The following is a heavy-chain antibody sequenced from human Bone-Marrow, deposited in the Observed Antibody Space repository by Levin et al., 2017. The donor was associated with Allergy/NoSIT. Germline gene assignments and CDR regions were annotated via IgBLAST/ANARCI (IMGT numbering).Heavy chain of an antibody. CDR2: IHHSETT. J-gene: IGHJ4*02. Sequence: SETLSLTCAVSGASISNSNWWSWVRQSPGKGLEWIGEIHHSETTNINPSLESRVTISMDKSKNYVSLRLSSVTAADSAVYFCAKFSPRSPQLLYGVWDFWGRGILVIVSS. V-gene: IGHV4-4*02. CDR1: GASISNSNW. CDR3: AKFSPRSPQLLYGVWDF. D-gene: IGHD3-10*02.